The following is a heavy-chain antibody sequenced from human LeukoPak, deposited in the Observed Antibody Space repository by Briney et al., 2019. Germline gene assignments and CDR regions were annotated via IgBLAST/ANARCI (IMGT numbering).Heavy chain of an antibody. Sequence: ASVKVSCKASGYTFTRYDINWVRQAAGQGLEWMGWMNPNSGNTGYAQKFQGRVTMTRNTSISTAYMELSSLRSEDTAVDYCVIYGYFDWLSQGSGDYWGQGTLVTVSS. CDR3: VIYGYFDWLSQGSGDY. CDR1: GYTFTRYD. J-gene: IGHJ4*02. V-gene: IGHV1-8*01. D-gene: IGHD3-9*01. CDR2: MNPNSGNT.